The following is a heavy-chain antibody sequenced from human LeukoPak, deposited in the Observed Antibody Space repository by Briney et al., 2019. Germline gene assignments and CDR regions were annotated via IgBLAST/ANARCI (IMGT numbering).Heavy chain of an antibody. CDR3: ARRHIVVVPAAMDYYYYMDV. CDR2: MNPNSGNT. V-gene: IGHV1-8*01. CDR1: GYTFTSYD. D-gene: IGHD2-2*01. Sequence: GASVKVSCKASGYTFTSYDINWVRQATGQGLGWMGWMNPNSGNTGYAQKFQGRVTMTRNTSISTAYMELSSLRSEDTAVYYCARRHIVVVPAAMDYYYYMDVWGKGTTVTISS. J-gene: IGHJ6*03.